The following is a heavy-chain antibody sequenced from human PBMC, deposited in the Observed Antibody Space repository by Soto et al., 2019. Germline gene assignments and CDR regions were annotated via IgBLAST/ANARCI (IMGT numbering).Heavy chain of an antibody. Sequence: QVQLVQSGAEVKKPGASVKVSCKASGYTFTRNAIHWVRQAPGQRLEWIGKIDAGNGNTKYSQKFQGRVTITRDTSAIAAYMELSTLGSEDTSIYYCARSETDYSTFDYWGQGTLISVSS. CDR3: ARSETDYSTFDY. D-gene: IGHD3-9*01. CDR1: GYTFTRNA. J-gene: IGHJ4*02. V-gene: IGHV1-3*01. CDR2: IDAGNGNT.